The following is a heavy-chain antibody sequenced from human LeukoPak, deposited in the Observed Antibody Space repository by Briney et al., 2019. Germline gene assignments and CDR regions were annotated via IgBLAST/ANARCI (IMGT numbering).Heavy chain of an antibody. CDR3: ARLTQYSSSWPDAFDI. CDR1: GGSISSYY. V-gene: IGHV4-59*08. CDR2: IYYSGST. Sequence: SETLSLTCTVSGGSISSYYWSWIRQPPGKGLEWIGYIYYSGSTNYNPSLKSRVTISVDTSKNQFSLKLSSVTAADTAVYYCARLTQYSSSWPDAFDIWGQGTMVTVSS. D-gene: IGHD6-13*01. J-gene: IGHJ3*02.